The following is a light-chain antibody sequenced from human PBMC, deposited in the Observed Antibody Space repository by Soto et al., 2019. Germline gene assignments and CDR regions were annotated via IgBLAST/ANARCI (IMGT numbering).Light chain of an antibody. V-gene: IGKV1-13*02. CDR3: QQFNSYPPS. Sequence: AIQLTQSPPSLSASVGDRVTITCRASQGISSGLAWYQQKPGKAPKLLIYDASSLESGVPSRFSGSGSGTDFALTISSLQSEDFATYHCQQFNSYPPSFGQGTRLEIK. CDR2: DAS. CDR1: QGISSG. J-gene: IGKJ5*01.